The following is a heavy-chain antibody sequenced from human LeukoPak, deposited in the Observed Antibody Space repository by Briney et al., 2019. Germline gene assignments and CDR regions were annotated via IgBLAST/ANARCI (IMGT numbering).Heavy chain of an antibody. Sequence: PSETLSLTCTVSGGSIRSSYYYWGWIRQPPGKGLEWIGSIYDSGSTYYNPSLKSRVTISVDTSKNQFSLKLSSVTAADTAVYYCARVTVVGKYYYYGMDVWGQGTTVTVSS. CDR1: GGSIRSSYYY. CDR3: ARVTVVGKYYYYGMDV. V-gene: IGHV4-39*07. J-gene: IGHJ6*02. CDR2: IYDSGST. D-gene: IGHD3-22*01.